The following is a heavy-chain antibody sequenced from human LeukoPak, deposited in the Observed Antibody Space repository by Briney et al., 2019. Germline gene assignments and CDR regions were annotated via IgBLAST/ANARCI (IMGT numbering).Heavy chain of an antibody. J-gene: IGHJ4*02. V-gene: IGHV1-24*01. Sequence: ASVKVSCKVSGYTLTELSMHWVRQAPGKGLEWMGGFDPEDGETIYAQKFQGRVTMTEDTSTDTAYMELSSLRSEDTAVYYCATDRALMATSRPPLSYWGQGTLVTVSS. CDR3: ATDRALMATSRPPLSY. CDR2: FDPEDGET. D-gene: IGHD5-12*01. CDR1: GYTLTELS.